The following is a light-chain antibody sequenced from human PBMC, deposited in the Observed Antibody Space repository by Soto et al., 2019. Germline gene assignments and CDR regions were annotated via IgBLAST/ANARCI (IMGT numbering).Light chain of an antibody. CDR3: QQASSFPLT. CDR2: SAS. V-gene: IGKV1-12*01. Sequence: IQMTQSPSSVSASVGDTVTITCRASQGIGSWLAWYHQIPGKAPKLLIYSASSLQSGTPSRLTGRGSGAASTLTITNLQPEDVGVYHCQQASSFPLTFGGGTKVDIK. J-gene: IGKJ4*01. CDR1: QGIGSW.